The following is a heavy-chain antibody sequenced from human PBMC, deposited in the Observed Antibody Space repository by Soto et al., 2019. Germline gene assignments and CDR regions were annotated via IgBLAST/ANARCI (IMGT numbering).Heavy chain of an antibody. Sequence: QVQLQESGPGLVKPSGTLSLTCAVSGGSISSDYWWTLVRHPPGKGLEWIAEMYHSGSTNYNPSLKSRVTISVDKSKNQISLKLSSVTAADTAVYYCARVLSSGWSRFDYWGQGTLVTVSS. V-gene: IGHV4-4*02. J-gene: IGHJ4*02. CDR3: ARVLSSGWSRFDY. CDR1: GGSISSDYW. CDR2: MYHSGST. D-gene: IGHD6-19*01.